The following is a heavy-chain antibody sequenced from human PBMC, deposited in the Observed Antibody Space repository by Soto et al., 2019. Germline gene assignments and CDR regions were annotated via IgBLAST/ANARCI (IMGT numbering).Heavy chain of an antibody. D-gene: IGHD3-10*01. V-gene: IGHV1-69*01. CDR2: IIPIFGTA. CDR1: GGTFSSYA. J-gene: IGHJ6*02. Sequence: QVQLVQSGAEVKKPGSSVKVSCKASGGTFSSYAISWVRQAPGQGLEWMGGIIPIFGTANYAQKFQGRVTSTADESTSTAYMELSSLRAEDTAVYYCARDLGSYLAFDDYYGMDVWGQGTTVTVSS. CDR3: ARDLGSYLAFDDYYGMDV.